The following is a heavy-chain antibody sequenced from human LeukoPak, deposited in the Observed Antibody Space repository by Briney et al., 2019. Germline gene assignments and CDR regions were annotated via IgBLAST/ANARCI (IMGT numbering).Heavy chain of an antibody. CDR1: GYTFTDYY. CDR3: ASGQQANDFWSGYATD. CDR2: IIPIFGTA. J-gene: IGHJ4*02. Sequence: SVKVSCMTSGYTFTDYYVHWVRQAPGQGLEWMGGIIPIFGTANYAQKFQGRVTITADKSTSTAYMELSSLRSEDTAVYYCASGQQANDFWSGYATDWGQGTLVTVSS. V-gene: IGHV1-69*06. D-gene: IGHD3-3*01.